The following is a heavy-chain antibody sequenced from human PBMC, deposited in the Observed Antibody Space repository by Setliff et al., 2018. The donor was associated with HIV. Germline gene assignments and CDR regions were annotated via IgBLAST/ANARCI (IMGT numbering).Heavy chain of an antibody. J-gene: IGHJ4*02. CDR2: IYYSGST. CDR3: ARDKPYDSSGYRTLYY. D-gene: IGHD3-22*01. Sequence: SETLSLTCTVSRGSISSGGYYWGWIRQPPGKGLEWIGSIYYSGSTYYNPSLKSRLTLSVDTSKNQFSLKLSSVTAADTAVYYCARDKPYDSSGYRTLYYRGQGTLVTVSS. V-gene: IGHV4-39*07. CDR1: RGSISSGGYY.